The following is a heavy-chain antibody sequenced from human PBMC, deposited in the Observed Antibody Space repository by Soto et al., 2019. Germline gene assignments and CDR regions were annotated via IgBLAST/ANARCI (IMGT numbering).Heavy chain of an antibody. J-gene: IGHJ6*02. V-gene: IGHV1-69*12. CDR2: IIPIFGTA. CDR1: GGTFSSYA. CDR3: AGIVKHRYYYGMDV. D-gene: IGHD3-22*01. Sequence: QVQLVQSGAEVKKPGSSVKVSCKASGGTFSSYAISWVRQAPGQGLEWMGGIIPIFGTANYAQKFQGRVTITADEATSTAYMELSRLRYEDTAVYYCAGIVKHRYYYGMDVCGQGTTVTVSS.